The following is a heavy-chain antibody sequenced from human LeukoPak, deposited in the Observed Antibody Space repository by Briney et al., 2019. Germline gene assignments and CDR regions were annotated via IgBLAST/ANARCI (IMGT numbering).Heavy chain of an antibody. CDR3: ARVPVWVLVVGAREAFDI. Sequence: SETLSLTCAVYAGSFSGYYWGWIRQPPGKGLEWIGEINHSGSTNYNPSIKSRVTISVDTSKDQFSLKLSSVTAADTAVYYCARVPVWVLVVGAREAFDIWGQGTMVTVSS. V-gene: IGHV4-34*01. J-gene: IGHJ3*02. CDR1: AGSFSGYY. CDR2: INHSGST. D-gene: IGHD1-26*01.